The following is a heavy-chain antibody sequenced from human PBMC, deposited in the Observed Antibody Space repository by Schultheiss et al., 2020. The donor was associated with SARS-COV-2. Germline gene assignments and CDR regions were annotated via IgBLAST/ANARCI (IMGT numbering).Heavy chain of an antibody. V-gene: IGHV4-59*08. CDR3: ASGNWYFDL. Sequence: SETLSLTCTVSGGSVSSYYWSWIRQPPGKRLEWIGYIYYTGSTSYNPSLKSRVTLSLDTSKNQFTLNLSSVTAADTAVYYCASGNWYFDLWGRGTLVTVSS. J-gene: IGHJ2*01. CDR2: IYYTGST. CDR1: GGSVSSYY.